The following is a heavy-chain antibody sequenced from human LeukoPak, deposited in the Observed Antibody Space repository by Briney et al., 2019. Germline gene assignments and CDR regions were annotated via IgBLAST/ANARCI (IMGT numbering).Heavy chain of an antibody. CDR1: GGSISSYY. Sequence: SETLSLTCTVPGGSISSYYWSWIRQPAGKGLEWMGHFYTSGHTSYNPSLKSRVTISVDTSKNQFSLKMNSVTAADTAVYYCARGVHGYSYGYVPWELYSYMDVWGKGTTVSISS. CDR3: ARGVHGYSYGYVPWELYSYMDV. CDR2: FYTSGHT. V-gene: IGHV4-4*07. J-gene: IGHJ6*03. D-gene: IGHD5-18*01.